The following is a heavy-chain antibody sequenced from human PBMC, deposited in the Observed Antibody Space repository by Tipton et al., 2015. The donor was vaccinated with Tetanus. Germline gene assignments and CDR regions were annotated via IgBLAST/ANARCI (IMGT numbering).Heavy chain of an antibody. CDR2: IFSSGNT. V-gene: IGHV4-39*02. CDR1: GGPISTSSYY. Sequence: TLSLTCAVSGGPISTSSYYWGWIRQPPGKGLEWIGSIFSSGNTYHNPSLKSRVTLSVDTSKNQFSLRLGSVSAADTAVYYCARDAKGRTGTTPFLWGSVDSSYGMDVWGQGTTVTVSS. J-gene: IGHJ6*02. D-gene: IGHD1-7*01. CDR3: ARDAKGRTGTTPFLWGSVDSSYGMDV.